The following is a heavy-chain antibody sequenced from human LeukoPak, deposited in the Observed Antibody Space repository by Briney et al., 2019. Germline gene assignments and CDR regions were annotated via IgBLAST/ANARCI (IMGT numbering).Heavy chain of an antibody. D-gene: IGHD3-10*01. CDR3: ARQIRIGDYYGSGSYYNAAGYYWFDP. CDR1: GDSIFSSSYH. CDR2: IYYSGTT. V-gene: IGHV4-39*01. J-gene: IGHJ5*02. Sequence: PSESLSLTCSVSGDSIFSSSYHWGWIRQPPGKGLEWIGNIYYSGTTYYNPSLKSRVTISMDMSKNQFSLTVNSVTAADTAVYHCARQIRIGDYYGSGSYYNAAGYYWFDPWGQGTLVTVSP.